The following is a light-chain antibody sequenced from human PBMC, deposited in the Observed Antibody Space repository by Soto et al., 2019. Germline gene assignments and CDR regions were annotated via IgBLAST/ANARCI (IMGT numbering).Light chain of an antibody. CDR2: PAS. V-gene: IGKV1-9*01. CDR3: QHLRTYPFS. Sequence: DIQLTQSPSFLSASVGDRVTVSCRASQDISTSLAWFQQKAGKVTQLLVYPASTLQDGVPSRFSGSGSGTYFTLTINNLQAEDFATYYCQHLRTYPFSFGQGTKLDIK. J-gene: IGKJ2*03. CDR1: QDISTS.